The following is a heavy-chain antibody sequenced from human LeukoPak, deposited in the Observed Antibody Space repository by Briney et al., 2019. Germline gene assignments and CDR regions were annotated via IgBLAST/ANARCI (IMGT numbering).Heavy chain of an antibody. Sequence: GASVKVSCKTSGYSFTDYNLHWVRQAPGQRLEWMGIIKPDGGDTNYAQKFQGRVFMTRDTSISTAYMELSRLRSDDTAVYYCARGVLWFGEFTHFDYWGQGTLVTVSS. D-gene: IGHD3-10*01. J-gene: IGHJ4*02. CDR3: ARGVLWFGEFTHFDY. CDR1: GYSFTDYN. V-gene: IGHV1-2*02. CDR2: IKPDGGDT.